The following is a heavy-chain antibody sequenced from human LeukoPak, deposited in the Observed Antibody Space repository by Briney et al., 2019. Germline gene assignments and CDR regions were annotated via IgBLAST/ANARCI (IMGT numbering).Heavy chain of an antibody. Sequence: GGSLRLSCAASGFTFDDYAMHWVRQAPGKGLEGVSLIRGDGGSTYYADSVKGRFTISRDNSKNSLYLQMNSLRTEDTALYYCARDMDVVGATRGYFDYWGQGTLVTVSS. J-gene: IGHJ4*02. CDR1: GFTFDDYA. V-gene: IGHV3-43*02. D-gene: IGHD1-26*01. CDR2: IRGDGGST. CDR3: ARDMDVVGATRGYFDY.